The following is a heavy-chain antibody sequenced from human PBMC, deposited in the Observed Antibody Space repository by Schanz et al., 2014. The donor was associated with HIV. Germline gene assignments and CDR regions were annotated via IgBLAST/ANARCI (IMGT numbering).Heavy chain of an antibody. Sequence: QVQLVQSGAEVRKPGTSVKVSCKATGGTFSIYAISWVRQAPGQGLEWMGGIIPIFGTANYAQKFQGRVTIIADESTSTAYMELSSLRSADTAVYFCARAAFSSEYYYGMDFWGQGTLVTVSS. D-gene: IGHD3-3*02. V-gene: IGHV1-69*01. J-gene: IGHJ6*02. CDR1: GGTFSIYA. CDR2: IIPIFGTA. CDR3: ARAAFSSEYYYGMDF.